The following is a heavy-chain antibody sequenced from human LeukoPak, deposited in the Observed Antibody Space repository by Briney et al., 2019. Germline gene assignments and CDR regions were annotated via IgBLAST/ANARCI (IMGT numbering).Heavy chain of an antibody. Sequence: PSETLSLTCTVSGGSISSYYWSWIRQPAGKGLEWIGRIYTSGSTNYNPSLKSRVTMSVDTSKNQLSLKLSSVTAADTAVYYCARDGEYCSSTSCFPGNAFDIWGQGTMVTVSS. CDR1: GGSISSYY. CDR2: IYTSGST. CDR3: ARDGEYCSSTSCFPGNAFDI. J-gene: IGHJ3*02. D-gene: IGHD2-2*01. V-gene: IGHV4-4*07.